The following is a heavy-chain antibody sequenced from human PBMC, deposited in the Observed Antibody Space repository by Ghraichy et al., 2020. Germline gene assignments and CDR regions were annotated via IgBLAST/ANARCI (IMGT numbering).Heavy chain of an antibody. Sequence: SETLSLTCAVYGGSFSGYFWTLIRQPPGKGLEWIGEINHSGGTNYNPSLKSRVYMSVDTSKNQFFLKLNSVTAADTAVYYCVRGGIADRLSNWGQGALVTVSS. CDR3: VRGGIADRLSN. J-gene: IGHJ4*02. CDR1: GGSFSGYF. V-gene: IGHV4-34*01. D-gene: IGHD6-6*01. CDR2: INHSGGT.